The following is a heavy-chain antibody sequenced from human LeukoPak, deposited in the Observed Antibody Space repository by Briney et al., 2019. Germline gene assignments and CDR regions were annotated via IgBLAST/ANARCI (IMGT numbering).Heavy chain of an antibody. V-gene: IGHV4-30-2*01. Sequence: SETLSLTCTVSGGSISSGGYYWSWIRQPPGKGLEWIGYIYHSGSTYYNPSLKSRVTISVDRSKNQFSPKLSSVTAADTAVYYCARDRVYSSSWYPETRNWFDPWGQGTLVTVSS. J-gene: IGHJ5*02. D-gene: IGHD6-13*01. CDR3: ARDRVYSSSWYPETRNWFDP. CDR1: GGSISSGGYY. CDR2: IYHSGST.